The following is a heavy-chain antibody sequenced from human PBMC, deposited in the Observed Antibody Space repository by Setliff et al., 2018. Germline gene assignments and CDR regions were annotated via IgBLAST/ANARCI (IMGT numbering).Heavy chain of an antibody. CDR3: ARRPYSSSFLSPFVGNWFDP. V-gene: IGHV5-51*01. CDR2: IYPGDSDT. D-gene: IGHD6-13*01. J-gene: IGHJ5*02. Sequence: PGESLKISCKGSGYSFTSYWIGWVRQTPGKGLEWMGIIYPGDSDTRYSPSFQGQVTISADKSISTAYLQWSSLKASDTAMYYCARRPYSSSFLSPFVGNWFDPWGQGTLVTVSS. CDR1: GYSFTSYW.